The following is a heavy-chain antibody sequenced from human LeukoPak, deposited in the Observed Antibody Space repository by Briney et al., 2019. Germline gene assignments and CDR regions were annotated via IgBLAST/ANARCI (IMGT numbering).Heavy chain of an antibody. Sequence: GRSLRLSCAASGFTFSSYAMHWVRQAPGKGLEWVAVISYDGSNKYYADSVKGRFTISRDNSKNTLYLQMNSVRAEDTAVYYCARDAYLDYWGQGTLVTVSS. V-gene: IGHV3-30-3*01. CDR3: ARDAYLDY. CDR1: GFTFSSYA. CDR2: ISYDGSNK. D-gene: IGHD2-2*01. J-gene: IGHJ4*02.